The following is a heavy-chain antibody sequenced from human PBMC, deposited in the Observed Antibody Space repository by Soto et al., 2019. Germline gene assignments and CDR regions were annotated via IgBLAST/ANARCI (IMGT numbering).Heavy chain of an antibody. J-gene: IGHJ4*02. Sequence: PSAALSLTCTVSGGSISSGDYYWSWIRHPPGKGLEWIGYIYCSGSNYYNPYLKSRVNISVDASKNQFSLKLSSVTAADTAVYYCARVYCGGDCFNFDYWGQGTLVTVSS. V-gene: IGHV4-30-4*01. CDR3: ARVYCGGDCFNFDY. CDR2: IYCSGSN. D-gene: IGHD2-21*02. CDR1: GGSISSGDYY.